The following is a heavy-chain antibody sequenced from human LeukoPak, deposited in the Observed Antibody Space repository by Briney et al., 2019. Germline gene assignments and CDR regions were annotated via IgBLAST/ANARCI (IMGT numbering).Heavy chain of an antibody. V-gene: IGHV3-74*01. CDR3: AREGNPYFHDSSGYYPFDY. Sequence: GGSLRLSCAASGFTFSSYWMHWVRQAPGKGLVWVSRINSDGSSTSYADSVKGRFTISRDNAKNTLYMQMNSLRAEDTAVYYCAREGNPYFHDSSGYYPFDYWGQGTLVTVSS. J-gene: IGHJ4*02. CDR1: GFTFSSYW. CDR2: INSDGSST. D-gene: IGHD3-22*01.